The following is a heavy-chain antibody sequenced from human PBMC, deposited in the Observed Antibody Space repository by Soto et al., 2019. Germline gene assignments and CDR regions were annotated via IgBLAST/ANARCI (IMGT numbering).Heavy chain of an antibody. CDR1: GFTFSSYA. J-gene: IGHJ4*02. CDR2: ISGSGGST. Sequence: EVQLLESGGGLVQPGGSLRLSCAASGFTFSSYAMSCVHQAPGKGLAWVSAISGSGGSTYYTDSVKGRFTISRDNSKNTRYLQMNSMRAEDTAVYYCATHLWFGELYSWGKGTLVPVSS. CDR3: ATHLWFGELYS. D-gene: IGHD3-10*01. V-gene: IGHV3-23*01.